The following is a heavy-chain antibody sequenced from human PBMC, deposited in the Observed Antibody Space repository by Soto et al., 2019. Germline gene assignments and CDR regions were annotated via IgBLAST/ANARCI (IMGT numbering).Heavy chain of an antibody. V-gene: IGHV3-15*01. D-gene: IGHD5-12*01. Sequence: GGSLRLSCAASGFTFTNAWMSSVRQAPGKGLEWVGRIKRKTDGRTTDYAAPVKGRFTIPRDDSRNTFYLQMISLKTEDTAFYYCTTKNKDHRPPWLYYFDYWGQGTLVTVSS. CDR1: GFTFTNAW. J-gene: IGHJ4*02. CDR2: IKRKTDGRTT. CDR3: TTKNKDHRPPWLYYFDY.